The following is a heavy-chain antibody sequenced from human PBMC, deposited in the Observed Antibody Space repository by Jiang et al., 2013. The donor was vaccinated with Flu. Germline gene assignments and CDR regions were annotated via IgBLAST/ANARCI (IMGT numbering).Heavy chain of an antibody. CDR1: GFTFQTFW. J-gene: IGHJ6*04. Sequence: VQLVESGGGLVQPGGSLRLSCAASGFTFQTFWMHWVRHVPGKGLVWVSRINDDGIATYADSVKGRFTISRDNAEKMLYLEMNSLRAEDSGVYYCGRARGFSYGLEFYGVDVWGTGTTVTVSS. D-gene: IGHD5-18*01. CDR3: GRARGFSYGLEFYGVDV. V-gene: IGHV3-74*03. CDR2: INDDGIA.